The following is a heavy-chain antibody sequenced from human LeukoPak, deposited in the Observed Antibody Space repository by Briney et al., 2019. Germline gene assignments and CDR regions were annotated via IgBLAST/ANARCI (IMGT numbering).Heavy chain of an antibody. D-gene: IGHD2-2*01. Sequence: APVKVSCKASGYTFTSYGISWVRQAPGQGLEWMGWISAYIGNTNYAQKLQGRVTMTTDTSTSTAYMELRSLRSDDTAVYYCARVFPQSSSTSSLHDYWGQGTLVTVSS. CDR1: GYTFTSYG. V-gene: IGHV1-18*01. J-gene: IGHJ4*02. CDR2: ISAYIGNT. CDR3: ARVFPQSSSTSSLHDY.